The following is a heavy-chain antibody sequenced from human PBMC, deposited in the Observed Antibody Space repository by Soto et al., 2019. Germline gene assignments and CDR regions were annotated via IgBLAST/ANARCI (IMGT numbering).Heavy chain of an antibody. CDR3: ARGIRLRTGGQPSRYYYYCMDV. J-gene: IGHJ6*02. D-gene: IGHD7-27*01. Sequence: SLTCAVYGGSFRGYYWGWIRQPPGNGLEWIGESNNSGSTNYNPSRKSRDTISVDTYKTQFFVKLSSVTAADTAVDYSARGIRLRTGGQPSRYYYYCMDVWGQGTTVTVSS. CDR1: GGSFRGYY. V-gene: IGHV4-34*01. CDR2: SNNSGST.